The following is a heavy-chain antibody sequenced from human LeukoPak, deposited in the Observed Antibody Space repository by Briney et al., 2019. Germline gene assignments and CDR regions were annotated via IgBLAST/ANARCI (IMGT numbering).Heavy chain of an antibody. D-gene: IGHD4-17*01. CDR3: ARDRLRQLPLEVDY. CDR1: GFTFSSYG. V-gene: IGHV3-30*03. Sequence: GGSLRLSCAASGFTFSSYGMHWVRQAPGKGLEWVAVISYDGSNKYYADSVKGRFTISRDNSKNTLYLQMNSLRAEDTAVYYCARDRLRQLPLEVDYWGQGTLVTVSS. CDR2: ISYDGSNK. J-gene: IGHJ4*02.